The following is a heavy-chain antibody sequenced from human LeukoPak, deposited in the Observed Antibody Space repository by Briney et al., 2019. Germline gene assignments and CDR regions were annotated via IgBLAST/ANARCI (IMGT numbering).Heavy chain of an antibody. CDR1: GFTFSSYA. J-gene: IGHJ4*02. D-gene: IGHD2-15*01. Sequence: GGSLRLSCAASGFTFSSYAMTWVRQAPGKGLEWVSTISGDGSSTYYADSVKGRFTISRDNSKNILYLQMNSLKAEDTAVYYCAKGAWKFYDCSGGNCYFDYWGQGTLVTVSS. V-gene: IGHV3-23*01. CDR2: ISGDGSST. CDR3: AKGAWKFYDCSGGNCYFDY.